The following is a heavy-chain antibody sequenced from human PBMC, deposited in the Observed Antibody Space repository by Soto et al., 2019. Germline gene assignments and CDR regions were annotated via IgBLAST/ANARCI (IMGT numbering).Heavy chain of an antibody. CDR1: GFIFRNYA. V-gene: IGHV3-30*04. Sequence: GGSLILSCTASGFIFRNYAMHWVRQAPGKGLEWVAVTSYDERIKYHADSVKGRFTISRDNSKNTLYLQMNSLRPEDTALYYCATDEGGGYFYGVNYWGQGTLVTSPQ. CDR2: TSYDERIK. CDR3: ATDEGGGYFYGVNY. D-gene: IGHD3-10*01. J-gene: IGHJ4*02.